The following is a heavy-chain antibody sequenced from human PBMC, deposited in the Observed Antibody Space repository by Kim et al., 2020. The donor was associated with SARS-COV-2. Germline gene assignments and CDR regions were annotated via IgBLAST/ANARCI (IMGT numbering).Heavy chain of an antibody. CDR1: GGSISSYY. V-gene: IGHV4-59*13. Sequence: SETLSLTCTVSGGSISSYYWSWIRQPPGKGLEWIGYIYYSGSTNYNPSLKSRVTISVDTSKNQFSLKLSSVTAADTAVYYCARAFQYYYDSSDDAFDIWGQGTMVTVSS. CDR2: IYYSGST. J-gene: IGHJ3*02. D-gene: IGHD3-22*01. CDR3: ARAFQYYYDSSDDAFDI.